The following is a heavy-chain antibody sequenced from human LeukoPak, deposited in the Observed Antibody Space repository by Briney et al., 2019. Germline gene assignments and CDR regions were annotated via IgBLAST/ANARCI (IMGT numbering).Heavy chain of an antibody. CDR1: GFTFSSFA. CDR3: AKAPFSRPIDY. Sequence: PGGSLRLSCVVPGFTFSSFAMSWVRQAPGKGLEWVSGISGGGDSTYYVDSVKGRFTISRDNSKNTLYLQMNSLRAEDTALYYCAKAPFSRPIDYWGQGTLVTVSS. J-gene: IGHJ4*02. CDR2: ISGGGDST. V-gene: IGHV3-23*01.